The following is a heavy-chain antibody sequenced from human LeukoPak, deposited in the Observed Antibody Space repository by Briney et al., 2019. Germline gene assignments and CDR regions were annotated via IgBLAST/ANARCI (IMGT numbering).Heavy chain of an antibody. Sequence: QAGGSLRLSCAASGFTFSSYGMQWVRQAPGKGLEWVGVISYDGSNKYYADSVKGRFTISRDNSKNTLYLQMNSLRAEDTAVYYCAKDRSRYGMDVWGQGTTVTVSS. CDR1: GFTFSSYG. CDR3: AKDRSRYGMDV. V-gene: IGHV3-30*18. CDR2: ISYDGSNK. J-gene: IGHJ6*02.